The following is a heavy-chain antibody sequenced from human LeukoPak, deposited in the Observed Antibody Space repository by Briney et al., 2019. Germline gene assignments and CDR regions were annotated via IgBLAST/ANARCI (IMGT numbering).Heavy chain of an antibody. CDR2: ISGSGGST. CDR3: AKERSITMVRGVIISHDAFDI. Sequence: GGSLRLSCAASGFTFSSYAMSWVRQAPRKGLEWVSAISGSGGSTYYADSVKGRFTISRDNSKDTLYLQMNSLRAEDTAVYYCAKERSITMVRGVIISHDAFDIWGQGTMVTVSS. CDR1: GFTFSSYA. J-gene: IGHJ3*02. V-gene: IGHV3-23*01. D-gene: IGHD3-10*01.